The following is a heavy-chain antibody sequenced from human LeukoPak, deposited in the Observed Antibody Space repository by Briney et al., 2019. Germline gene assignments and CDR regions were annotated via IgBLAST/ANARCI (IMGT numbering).Heavy chain of an antibody. CDR2: ISSSGSTI. D-gene: IGHD5-18*01. J-gene: IGHJ4*02. Sequence: PGGSLRLSCAASGFTFSSYEMNWVRQAPGKGLEWVSYISSSGSTIYYADSVKGRFTISRDNSKNTLYLQMNSLRAEDTAVYYCAKDSANTWIQLWLARGPDYWGQGTLVTVSS. V-gene: IGHV3-48*03. CDR1: GFTFSSYE. CDR3: AKDSANTWIQLWLARGPDY.